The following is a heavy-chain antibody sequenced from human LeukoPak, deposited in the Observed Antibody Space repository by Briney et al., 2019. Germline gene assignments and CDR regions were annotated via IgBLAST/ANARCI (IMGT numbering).Heavy chain of an antibody. J-gene: IGHJ6*03. Sequence: SETLSLTCTVSGGSISSHYWSWIRQPPGKGLEWIWYIYYSGSTNYNPSLKSRLTISVDTSKSQFSLQLSSVTAADTAVYYCARVRIAARPDGLYYYYYMDVWGKGTTVTVSS. D-gene: IGHD6-6*01. CDR3: ARVRIAARPDGLYYYYYMDV. CDR1: GGSISSHY. V-gene: IGHV4-59*11. CDR2: IYYSGST.